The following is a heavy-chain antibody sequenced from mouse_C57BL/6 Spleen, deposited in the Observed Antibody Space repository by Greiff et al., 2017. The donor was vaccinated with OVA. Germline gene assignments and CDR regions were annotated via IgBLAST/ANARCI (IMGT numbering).Heavy chain of an antibody. CDR3: ARRDYYGSSPFAY. CDR1: GFTFSDYG. D-gene: IGHD1-1*01. J-gene: IGHJ3*01. CDR2: ISSGSSTI. V-gene: IGHV5-17*01. Sequence: EVQGVESGGGLVKPGGSLKLSCAASGFTFSDYGMHWARQAPEKGLEWVAYISSGSSTIYYADTVKGRFTISRDNAKNTLFLQMTSLRSEDTAMYYCARRDYYGSSPFAYWGQGTLVTVSA.